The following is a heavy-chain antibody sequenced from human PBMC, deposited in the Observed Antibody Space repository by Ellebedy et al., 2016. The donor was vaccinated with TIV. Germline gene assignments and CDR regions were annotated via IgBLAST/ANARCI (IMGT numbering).Heavy chain of an antibody. J-gene: IGHJ4*02. V-gene: IGHV3-7*01. CDR1: GITFSSHW. Sequence: GESLKISCAASGITFSSHWMNWVRRAPGKGLEWVANIKHDGSDKFYVDSVKGRFTVSRDSAKNLLYLQMDSLTAEDTAVYYCVRTGRPWFDYWGQGTLVTVSS. D-gene: IGHD2-8*02. CDR2: IKHDGSDK. CDR3: VRTGRPWFDY.